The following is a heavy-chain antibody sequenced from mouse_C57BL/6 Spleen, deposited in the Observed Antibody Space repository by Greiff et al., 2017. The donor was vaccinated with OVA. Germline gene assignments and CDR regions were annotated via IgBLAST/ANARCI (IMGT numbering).Heavy chain of an antibody. CDR2: IDPENGDT. CDR1: GFPFNDDY. D-gene: IGHD2-5*01. J-gene: IGHJ4*01. V-gene: IGHV14-4*01. Sequence: VQLQQSGAELVRPGASVQLSCTASGFPFNDDYMHWVKQRPEPGLEWIGWIDPENGDTEYASKFQGKATITADTSSNTAYLQLSSLTSEDTAVYYCTKGAYYSNYDYAMDYWGQGTSVTVSS. CDR3: TKGAYYSNYDYAMDY.